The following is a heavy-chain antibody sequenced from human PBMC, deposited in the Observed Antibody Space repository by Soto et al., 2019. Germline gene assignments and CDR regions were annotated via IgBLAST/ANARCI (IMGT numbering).Heavy chain of an antibody. Sequence: QVQLVESGGGVVQPGRSLRLSCAASGFTFSNYGMHWVRQAPGKGLEWVALMSYDGTSKYYADSVKGRFTISSDNSKNTLYLQMNSGRAEDTAMYYCAKSYFGSGSYFDYWGHGTLVTVSS. CDR3: AKSYFGSGSYFDY. D-gene: IGHD3-10*01. CDR1: GFTFSNYG. V-gene: IGHV3-30*18. CDR2: MSYDGTSK. J-gene: IGHJ4*01.